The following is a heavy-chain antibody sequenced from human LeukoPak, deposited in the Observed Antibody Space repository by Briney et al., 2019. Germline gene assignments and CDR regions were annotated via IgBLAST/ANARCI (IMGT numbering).Heavy chain of an antibody. J-gene: IGHJ4*02. CDR3: AREGTPSSLYYFDY. CDR1: GFTFSSYG. V-gene: IGHV3-33*01. CDR2: IWYDGSNK. Sequence: PGRSLRLSCAASGFTFSSYGMHWVRQAPGKGLEWVAVIWYDGSNKYYADSVKGRFTISRDNSKNTLYLQMNSLRADDTAVYYCAREGTPSSLYYFDYWGQGTLVTVSS.